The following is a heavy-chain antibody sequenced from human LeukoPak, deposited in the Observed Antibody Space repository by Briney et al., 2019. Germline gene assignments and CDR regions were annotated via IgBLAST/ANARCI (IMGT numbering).Heavy chain of an antibody. Sequence: PSETLSLTCTLSGGSISSGDYYWSWIRQPPGKGLEWIGYIYYSGSTYYNPSLKSRVTISVDTSNNQFSLKLSSVTAADTAVYYCARVVGIPPGYFDYWGQGTLVTVSS. CDR1: GGSISSGDYY. J-gene: IGHJ4*02. V-gene: IGHV4-30-4*01. D-gene: IGHD1-1*01. CDR2: IYYSGST. CDR3: ARVVGIPPGYFDY.